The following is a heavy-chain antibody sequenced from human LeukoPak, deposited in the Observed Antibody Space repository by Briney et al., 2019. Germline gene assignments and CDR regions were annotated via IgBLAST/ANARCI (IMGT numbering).Heavy chain of an antibody. D-gene: IGHD2-2*01. Sequence: PGGSLRLSCAASGFTFSSYAMSWVRQAPGKGLEWVSAISGSGGSTYYAGSVKGRFTISRDNSKNTLYLQMNSLRAEDTAVYYCAKGEERFVVVVPAATGYAFDIWGQGTMVTVSS. CDR3: AKGEERFVVVVPAATGYAFDI. CDR2: ISGSGGST. V-gene: IGHV3-23*01. CDR1: GFTFSSYA. J-gene: IGHJ3*02.